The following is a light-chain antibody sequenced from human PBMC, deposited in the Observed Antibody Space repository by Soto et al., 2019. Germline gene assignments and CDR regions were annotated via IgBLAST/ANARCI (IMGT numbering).Light chain of an antibody. J-gene: IGLJ1*01. V-gene: IGLV2-14*03. CDR2: DVS. CDR1: SSDVGAYNY. CDR3: CSYAGSNTHYV. Sequence: QPVLTQPASVSGSPGQSIAISCTGTSSDVGAYNYVSWYQHHPGKAPELLLYDVSNRPSGVSDRFSGSRSGNTASLTISALQAEDEADYYCCSYAGSNTHYVFGTGTKLTVL.